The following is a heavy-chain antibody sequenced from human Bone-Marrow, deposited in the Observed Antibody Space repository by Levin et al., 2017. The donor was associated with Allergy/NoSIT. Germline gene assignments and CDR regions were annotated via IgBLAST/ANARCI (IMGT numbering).Heavy chain of an antibody. CDR3: VRDRSAFDM. J-gene: IGHJ3*02. V-gene: IGHV4-59*01. CDR2: IYYSGSTNYNPSGRT. Sequence: RSSETLSLTCSVSGASIPSYFWSWIRQPPGKGLEWIGYIYYSGSTNYNPSGRTNYNPSLKSRVTISVDMSKKQFSLNLNSVTTADTAVYYCVRDRSAFDMWGQGTMVTVSS. CDR1: GASIPSYF.